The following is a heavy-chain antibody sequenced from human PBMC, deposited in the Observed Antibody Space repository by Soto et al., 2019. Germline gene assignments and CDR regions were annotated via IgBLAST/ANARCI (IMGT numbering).Heavy chain of an antibody. CDR1: GFTFSTYG. CDR3: AKETVWEILEGYFEY. J-gene: IGHJ4*02. D-gene: IGHD1-26*01. CDR2: ISYDGSHK. V-gene: IGHV3-30*18. Sequence: QVQLVESGGGVVQPGRSLRLSCAASGFTFSTYGMHWVRQAPGKGLEWVAVISYDGSHKSYGDSVKGRFTISRDNSKNTLYLQMNSLRAEDKAVYYCAKETVWEILEGYFEYWGQGTLVTVSS.